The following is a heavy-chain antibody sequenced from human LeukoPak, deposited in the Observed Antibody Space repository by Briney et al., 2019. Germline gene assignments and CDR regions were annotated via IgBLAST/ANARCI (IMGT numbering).Heavy chain of an antibody. V-gene: IGHV1-18*01. CDR2: ISGYNGNT. Sequence: ASVKVSCKASGYTFTSYGISWVRQAPGQGLEWMGWISGYNGNTKYAHKVQGRVTMTTDTSTGTAYMELRSLRSDDTAVYYCARAYSYGSDYYYGMDVWGLGTTVTVSS. CDR3: ARAYSYGSDYYYGMDV. D-gene: IGHD5-18*01. J-gene: IGHJ6*02. CDR1: GYTFTSYG.